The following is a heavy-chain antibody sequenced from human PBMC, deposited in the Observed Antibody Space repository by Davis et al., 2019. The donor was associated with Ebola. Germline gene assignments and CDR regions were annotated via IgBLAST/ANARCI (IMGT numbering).Heavy chain of an antibody. D-gene: IGHD5-18*01. V-gene: IGHV1-18*04. J-gene: IGHJ6*02. CDR3: ARMMVRGYGFTSGLFYAMDG. Sequence: ASVKVSCKASGYTFGNYDINWVRQAPGQGLEWMGRISGYNGNANSAQRFQGRVTMTTDTSTGTAYMELRSLGSDDTAVYYCARMMVRGYGFTSGLFYAMDGWGQGTTVTGSS. CDR2: ISGYNGNA. CDR1: GYTFGNYD.